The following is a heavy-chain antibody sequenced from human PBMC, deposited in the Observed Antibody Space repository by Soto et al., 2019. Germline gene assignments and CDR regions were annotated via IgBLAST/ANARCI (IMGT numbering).Heavy chain of an antibody. V-gene: IGHV3-30*18. CDR1: GFTFSSYG. Sequence: GGSLRLSCAAYGFTFSSYGMHWVRQAPGKGLEWVAVISYDGSNKYYADPVKGRFTISRDNSKNTLYLQMNSLRAEDTAVYYCAKDRGDGLRFLEWLRPGMDVWGQGTTVTVSS. CDR3: AKDRGDGLRFLEWLRPGMDV. CDR2: ISYDGSNK. J-gene: IGHJ6*02. D-gene: IGHD3-3*01.